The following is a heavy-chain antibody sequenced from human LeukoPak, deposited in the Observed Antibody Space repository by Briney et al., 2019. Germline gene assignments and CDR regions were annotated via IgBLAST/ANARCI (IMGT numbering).Heavy chain of an antibody. Sequence: GGSLRLSCAASGFTLSSYSMNWVRQAPGKGLEWVSYISSTSSTIYYADSVKGRFTISRDNAKNSLFLQMNSLRDEDTAVYFCARRYSSGWYWDSWGQGTLVTVSS. D-gene: IGHD6-19*01. CDR1: GFTLSSYS. CDR3: ARRYSSGWYWDS. V-gene: IGHV3-48*02. CDR2: ISSTSSTI. J-gene: IGHJ4*02.